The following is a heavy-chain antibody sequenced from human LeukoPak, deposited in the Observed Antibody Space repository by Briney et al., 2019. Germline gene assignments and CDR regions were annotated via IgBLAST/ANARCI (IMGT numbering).Heavy chain of an antibody. CDR1: GYTFTSYG. Sequence: ASVKVSCKASGYTFTSYGFSWVRQAPGQGLEWMGWISAYNGNTNYAQKLQGRVTMTTDTSTSTAYMELRSLRSDDTAVYYCARDQDRYSSSWSFDYWGQGTLVTVSS. D-gene: IGHD6-13*01. V-gene: IGHV1-18*01. J-gene: IGHJ4*02. CDR3: ARDQDRYSSSWSFDY. CDR2: ISAYNGNT.